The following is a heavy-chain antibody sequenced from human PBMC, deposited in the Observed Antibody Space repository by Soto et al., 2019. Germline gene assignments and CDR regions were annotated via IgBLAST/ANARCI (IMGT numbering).Heavy chain of an antibody. CDR2: ISAHNGNT. CDR1: GYIFTTYG. CDR3: ARGRSGDY. J-gene: IGHJ4*02. Sequence: QVHLVQSGAEVKKPGAPVKVSCKGSGYIFTTYGITCVRQAPGQGLEWMGWISAHNGNTNYAQKLQGRVTVTRDTSTSTAYMELRNLRSDDTAVYYCARGRSGDYWGQGDLVTLSS. V-gene: IGHV1-18*01.